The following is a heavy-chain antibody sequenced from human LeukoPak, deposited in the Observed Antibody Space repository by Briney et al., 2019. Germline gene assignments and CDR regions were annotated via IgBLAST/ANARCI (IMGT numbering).Heavy chain of an antibody. D-gene: IGHD6-13*01. CDR1: GGSISSYY. Sequence: SETLSLTCTVSGGSISSYYWSWIRQPPGKGLEWIGYIYYSGSTNYNPSLKSRVTISVDRSKNQFSLKLSSVTAADTAVYYCARDHSSSWYPLNYYYYYYYMDVWGKGTTVTVSS. J-gene: IGHJ6*03. V-gene: IGHV4-59*12. CDR2: IYYSGST. CDR3: ARDHSSSWYPLNYYYYYYYMDV.